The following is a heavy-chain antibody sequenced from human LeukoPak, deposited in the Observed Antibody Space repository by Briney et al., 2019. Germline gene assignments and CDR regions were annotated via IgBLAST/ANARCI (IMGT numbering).Heavy chain of an antibody. V-gene: IGHV4-59*01. CDR2: IYYSGTT. J-gene: IGHJ6*02. D-gene: IGHD1-26*01. CDR3: ARGNDLGSNYGMDV. CDR1: GGSISSYY. Sequence: ESGPTLVKPSETLSLTCTVSGGSISSYYWSWTRQPPGKGLEWIGYIYYSGTTNYSPSLKSRVTISVDTSKNQFSLKLSSVTAADTAVYYCARGNDLGSNYGMDVWGQGTTVTVS.